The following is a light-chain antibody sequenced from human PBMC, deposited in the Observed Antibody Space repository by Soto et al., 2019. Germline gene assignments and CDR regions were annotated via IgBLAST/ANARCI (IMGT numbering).Light chain of an antibody. Sequence: DIQMTQSPSTLPASVGDRVTITCRASQDISNWLAWYQQKPGKAPKLLIYDASSLESVVPSRFSGSGSGTKFTLTINSLQPDDSATYYCQHYNSYPATFGQGTKVDIK. CDR2: DAS. CDR3: QHYNSYPAT. J-gene: IGKJ1*01. CDR1: QDISNW. V-gene: IGKV1-5*01.